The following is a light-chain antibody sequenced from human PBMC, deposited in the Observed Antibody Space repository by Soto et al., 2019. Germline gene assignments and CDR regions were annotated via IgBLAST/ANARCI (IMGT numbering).Light chain of an antibody. V-gene: IGKV3-15*01. CDR1: QSIGSN. Sequence: EIVMTQSPATLSVSPGARATLSCRASQSIGSNLAWYQQIPGQAPRLLIYGASTRATGIPARFSGSGSGTEFTLTISSLQSEDFAVYYCQQYDNWPRTFGPGTKVNIK. CDR2: GAS. J-gene: IGKJ3*01. CDR3: QQYDNWPRT.